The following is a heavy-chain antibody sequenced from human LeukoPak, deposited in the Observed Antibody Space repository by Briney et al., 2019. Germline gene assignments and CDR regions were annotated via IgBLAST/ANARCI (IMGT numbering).Heavy chain of an antibody. V-gene: IGHV1-18*01. J-gene: IGHJ4*02. CDR2: ISAYNGNT. CDR1: GCTFTSYG. Sequence: AASVKVSCKASGCTFTSYGISWVRQAPGQGLEWMGWISAYNGNTNYAQKLQGRVTMTTDTSTSTAYMELRSLRSDDTAVNYCARDLMNYVWGSYRDYWGQGTLVTVSS. D-gene: IGHD3-16*02. CDR3: ARDLMNYVWGSYRDY.